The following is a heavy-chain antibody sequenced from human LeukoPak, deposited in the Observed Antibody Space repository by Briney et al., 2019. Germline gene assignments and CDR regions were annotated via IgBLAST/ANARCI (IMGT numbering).Heavy chain of an antibody. CDR3: AHSRYHCSGGRCLLPYDY. D-gene: IGHD2-15*01. J-gene: IGHJ4*02. V-gene: IGHV2-5*02. CDR1: GLSLSASGVG. Sequence: SGPTLVKPTQTLTLTCTFSGLSLSASGVGVGWIRQPPGKALEWLALIYWDDDKRYSPSPKSRLTITKDTSKNQVVLTMTNIDPVDTATYYCAHSRYHCSGGRCLLPYDYWGQGTRVTVSS. CDR2: IYWDDDK.